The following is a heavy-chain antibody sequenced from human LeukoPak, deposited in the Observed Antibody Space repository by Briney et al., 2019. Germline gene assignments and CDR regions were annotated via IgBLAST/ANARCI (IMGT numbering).Heavy chain of an antibody. CDR2: ISSSSSTI. CDR3: ARAGRYYYDSSGYYYDAFDI. J-gene: IGHJ3*02. CDR1: GFTFSSYS. V-gene: IGHV3-48*01. D-gene: IGHD3-22*01. Sequence: GGSLRLSCAASGFTFSSYSMNWVRQAPGEGLEWVSYISSSSSTIHYADSVKGRFTISRDNAKNSLYLQMNSLRAEDTAVYYCARAGRYYYDSSGYYYDAFDIWGQGTMVTVSS.